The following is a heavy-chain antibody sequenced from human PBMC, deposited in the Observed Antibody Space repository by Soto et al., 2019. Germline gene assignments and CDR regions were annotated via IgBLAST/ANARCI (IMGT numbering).Heavy chain of an antibody. CDR3: ASPEVLAGYDLYYYYMDV. J-gene: IGHJ6*03. Sequence: QVQLVESGGGLVKPGGSLRLSCAASGFTFSDYYMSWIRQAPGKGLEWVSYISSSGSTIYYADSVKGRITISRDNAKNSLYLQMNSLRAEDTAVYYGASPEVLAGYDLYYYYMDVWGKGTTVTVSS. D-gene: IGHD5-12*01. CDR1: GFTFSDYY. V-gene: IGHV3-11*01. CDR2: ISSSGSTI.